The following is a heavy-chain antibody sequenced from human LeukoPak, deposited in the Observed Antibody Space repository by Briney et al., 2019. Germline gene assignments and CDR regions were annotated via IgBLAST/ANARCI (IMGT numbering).Heavy chain of an antibody. CDR2: ISAYNGNT. Sequence: SVKVSCKATGGTFSSYAISWVRQAPGQGLEWMGWISAYNGNTNYAQKLQGRVTMTTDTSTSTAYMELRSLRSDDTAVYYCARDKLGAAAGTIEYWGQGTLVTVSS. V-gene: IGHV1-18*01. D-gene: IGHD6-13*01. J-gene: IGHJ4*02. CDR3: ARDKLGAAAGTIEY. CDR1: GGTFSSYA.